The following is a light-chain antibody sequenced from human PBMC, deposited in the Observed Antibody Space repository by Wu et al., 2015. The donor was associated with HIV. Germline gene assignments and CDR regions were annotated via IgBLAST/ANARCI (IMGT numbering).Light chain of an antibody. CDR1: QSVSTW. CDR3: QQYETQST. CDR2: QAS. J-gene: IGKJ1*01. Sequence: VGDRVTMTCRASQSVSTWLAWYQQKPGKAPKLLISQASSLQGGVPLRFSGSGSGTEFTLTISSLQPDDYATYYCQQYETQSTFGQGTKVDIK. V-gene: IGKV1-5*03.